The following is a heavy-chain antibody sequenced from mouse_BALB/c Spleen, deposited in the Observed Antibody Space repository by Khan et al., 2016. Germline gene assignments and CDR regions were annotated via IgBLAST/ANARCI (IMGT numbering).Heavy chain of an antibody. J-gene: IGHJ2*01. CDR3: SRTDRRGYFDY. CDR1: GYTFSSYW. V-gene: IGHV1-9*01. Sequence: QVQLKESGAELMKPGASVKISCKATGYTFSSYWIEWVKQRPGHGLEWIGEILPGSGSTNYNEKFRGKATFTADTSSNTAYMQLRSLTSEDSAVPYCSRTDRRGYFDYWGQGTTLTVSS. CDR2: ILPGSGST.